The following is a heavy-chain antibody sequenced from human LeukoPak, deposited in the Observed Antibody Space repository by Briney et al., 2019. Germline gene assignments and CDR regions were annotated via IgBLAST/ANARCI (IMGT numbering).Heavy chain of an antibody. Sequence: SETLSLTCTVSGGSISSYYWSWIRQPPGKGLGWIGYIYYSGSTNYNPSLKSRVTISVDTSKNQFSLKLSSVTAADTAVYYCARAAGLWFGELLSPDAFDIWGQGTMVTVSS. CDR3: ARAAGLWFGELLSPDAFDI. J-gene: IGHJ3*02. CDR1: GGSISSYY. V-gene: IGHV4-59*01. CDR2: IYYSGST. D-gene: IGHD3-10*01.